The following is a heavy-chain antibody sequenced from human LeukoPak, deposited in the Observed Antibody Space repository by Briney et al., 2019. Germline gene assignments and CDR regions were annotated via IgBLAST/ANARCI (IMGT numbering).Heavy chain of an antibody. CDR3: GHSGSYYLFDY. CDR1: GGSISSSSYY. V-gene: IGHV4-39*01. Sequence: SETLSLTCTVSGGSISSSSYYWGWIRQPPGKGLEWIGSIYYSGSTYYNPSLKSRVAISVDTSKNQFSLKLRSVTAADTAVYYCGHSGSYYLFDYWGQGTLVTVSS. CDR2: IYYSGST. J-gene: IGHJ4*02. D-gene: IGHD1-26*01.